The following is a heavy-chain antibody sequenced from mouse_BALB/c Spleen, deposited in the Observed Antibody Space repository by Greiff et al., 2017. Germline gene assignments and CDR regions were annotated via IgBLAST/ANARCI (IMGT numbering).Heavy chain of an antibody. V-gene: IGHV14-1*02. CDR3: ATATGYAMDY. Sequence: EVKLMESGAELVRPGALVKLSCKASGFNIKDYYMHWVKQRPEQGLEWIGWIDPENGNTIYDPKFQGKASITADTSSNTAYLQLSSLTSEDTAVYYCATATGYAMDYWGQGTSVTVSS. CDR1: GFNIKDYY. D-gene: IGHD1-2*01. CDR2: IDPENGNT. J-gene: IGHJ4*01.